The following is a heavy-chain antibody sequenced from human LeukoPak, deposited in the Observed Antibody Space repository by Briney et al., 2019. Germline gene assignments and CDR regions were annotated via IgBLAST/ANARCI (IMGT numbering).Heavy chain of an antibody. CDR2: INTDSSSI. V-gene: IGHV3-48*02. J-gene: IGHJ3*02. CDR3: AIDGWELPLDAFDI. Sequence: GGSLRLSCAASGFTSRTYNMNWVRQAPGKGLEWVSYINTDSSSIYYADSVKGRFTISRDNAKDSLYLHMNSLRDEDTAVYYCAIDGWELPLDAFDIWGQGTMVTVSS. CDR1: GFTSRTYN. D-gene: IGHD1-7*01.